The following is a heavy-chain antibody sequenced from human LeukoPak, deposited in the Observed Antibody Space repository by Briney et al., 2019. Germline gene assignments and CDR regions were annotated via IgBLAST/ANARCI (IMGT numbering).Heavy chain of an antibody. D-gene: IGHD2-15*01. CDR1: GFTFSSYS. CDR3: AKEPRGYCSGGSCPLGY. V-gene: IGHV3-21*04. CDR2: ISSSSSYI. Sequence: GGSQRLSCAASGFTFSSYSMNWVRQAPGKGLEWVSSISSSSSYIYYADSVKGRFTISRDNSKNTLYLQMNSLRAEDTAVYYCAKEPRGYCSGGSCPLGYWGQGTLVTVSS. J-gene: IGHJ4*02.